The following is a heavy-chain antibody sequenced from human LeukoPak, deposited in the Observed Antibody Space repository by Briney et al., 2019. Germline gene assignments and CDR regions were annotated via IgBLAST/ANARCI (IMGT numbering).Heavy chain of an antibody. CDR1: GGSFSGYY. Sequence: PSGTLSLTCAVYGGSFSGYYWSWIRQPPGKGLEWIGEINHSGSTNYNPSLKSRVTISVDTPKNQFSRKLSSVTAADTAVYYCARVTGATAGHWGQGTLVTVSS. CDR2: INHSGST. V-gene: IGHV4-34*01. CDR3: ARVTGATAGH. J-gene: IGHJ4*02. D-gene: IGHD1-26*01.